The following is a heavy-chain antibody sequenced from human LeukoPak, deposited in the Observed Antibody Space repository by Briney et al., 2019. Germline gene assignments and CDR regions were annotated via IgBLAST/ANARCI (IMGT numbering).Heavy chain of an antibody. Sequence: GGSLRLSCAASGFTFSNYNLNWVRQAPGKGLEWLSYITSSSSAIYYADSVKGRFTISGDNAKNSLYLQMNSLRAEDTAVYYCARGPRYFDYWGQGALVTVSS. CDR3: ARGPRYFDY. CDR1: GFTFSNYN. V-gene: IGHV3-48*04. J-gene: IGHJ4*02. CDR2: ITSSSSAI.